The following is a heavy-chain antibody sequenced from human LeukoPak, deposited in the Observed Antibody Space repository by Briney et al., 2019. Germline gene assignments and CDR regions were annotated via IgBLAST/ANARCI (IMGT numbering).Heavy chain of an antibody. D-gene: IGHD3-10*01. J-gene: IGHJ4*02. CDR3: TTDYGSGSYHYFNY. CDR2: RITKTDGGTT. CDR1: GFTFSNAL. V-gene: IGHV3-15*01. Sequence: PGGSLRLSCAASGFTFSNALMSWVRQAPNKGLEWVGRRITKTDGGTTDYAVPDTGRFTISRDDSKDTLYLQMNSLKSEDTAVYYCTTDYGSGSYHYFNYWGQGTLVTVSS.